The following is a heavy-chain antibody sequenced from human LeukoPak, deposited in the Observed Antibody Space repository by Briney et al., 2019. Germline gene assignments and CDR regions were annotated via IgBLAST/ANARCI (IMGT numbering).Heavy chain of an antibody. CDR2: FDPEDGET. V-gene: IGHV1-24*01. CDR3: ARGSYCSSTSCYVVDY. Sequence: ASVKVSCKVSGYSLTELSMHWVRQAPGKGLEWMGGFDPEDGETIYAQKFQGRVTMTEDTSTDTAYMELSSLRSEDMAVYYCARGSYCSSTSCYVVDYWGQGTLVTVSS. J-gene: IGHJ4*02. D-gene: IGHD2-2*01. CDR1: GYSLTELS.